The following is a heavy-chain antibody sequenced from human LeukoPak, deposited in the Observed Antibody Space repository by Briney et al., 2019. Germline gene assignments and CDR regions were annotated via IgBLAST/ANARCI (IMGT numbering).Heavy chain of an antibody. CDR1: GGSISSGSYY. J-gene: IGHJ6*03. CDR3: AREFRGIWNYKLPYYYYYYMDV. Sequence: SETLSLTCTVSGGSISSGSYYWSWIRQPAGKGLEWIGRIYTSGSTNYNPSLKGRVTISVDTSKNQFSLKLSSVTAADTAVYYCAREFRGIWNYKLPYYYYYYMDVWGKGTTVTVSS. CDR2: IYTSGST. V-gene: IGHV4-61*02. D-gene: IGHD1-7*01.